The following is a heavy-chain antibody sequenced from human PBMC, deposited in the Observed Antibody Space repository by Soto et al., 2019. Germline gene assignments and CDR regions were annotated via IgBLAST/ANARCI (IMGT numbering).Heavy chain of an antibody. CDR2: ISGYNGNR. CDR1: GYTFTSYG. V-gene: IGHV1-18*01. CDR3: ARDHPRIAVAGGRGIDY. D-gene: IGHD6-19*01. J-gene: IGHJ4*02. Sequence: ASVKVSCKASGYTFTSYGFSWVRQAPGQGLEWMGWISGYNGNRNYAQKLHGRVTLTTDTSTSTAYMELGNLSSDDTAVYYCARDHPRIAVAGGRGIDYWGQGTLVTVS.